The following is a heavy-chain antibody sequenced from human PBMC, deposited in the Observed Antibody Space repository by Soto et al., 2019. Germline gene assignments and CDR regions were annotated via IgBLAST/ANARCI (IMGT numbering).Heavy chain of an antibody. CDR2: IDWDDDK. Sequence: SGPTLVNPTHTLTLTCTFSGFSLSTSGMRVSWIRQPPGKALEWLARIDWDDDKFYSTSLKTRLTISKDTSKNQVVLTMTNMDPVDTATYYCARSFPYYYDSSGYSDAFDIWGQGTMVTVSS. J-gene: IGHJ3*02. D-gene: IGHD3-22*01. CDR3: ARSFPYYYDSSGYSDAFDI. CDR1: GFSLSTSGMR. V-gene: IGHV2-70*04.